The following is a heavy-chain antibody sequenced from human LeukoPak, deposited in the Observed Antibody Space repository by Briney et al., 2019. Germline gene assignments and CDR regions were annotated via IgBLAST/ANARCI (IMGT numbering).Heavy chain of an antibody. CDR3: ARGFAETPVCSCTRCYNVPKYFQH. CDR2: ISPYNGNT. V-gene: IGHV1-18*01. CDR1: GYTFTSYG. D-gene: IGHD2-2*02. J-gene: IGHJ1*01. Sequence: ASVKVSCKSSGYTFTSYGVSWVRQAPGQGLEWMGSISPYNGNTSYAQKLQGRVTMTTDTSTRTAYMELRSLRSDDTAVYYCARGFAETPVCSCTRCYNVPKYFQHWGQGTLVTVSS.